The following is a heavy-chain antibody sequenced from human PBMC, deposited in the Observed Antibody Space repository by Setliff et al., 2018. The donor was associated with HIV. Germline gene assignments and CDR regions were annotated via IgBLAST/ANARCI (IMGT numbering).Heavy chain of an antibody. D-gene: IGHD3-10*01. J-gene: IGHJ4*02. Sequence: GGSLRLSCAASGFTFSASYMTWIRQAPGKGLEWVSSISSSSSYIYYADSVKGRFTISRDNAKNSLYLQMNSLRAEDTAVYYCAKKTAAYTSGSWLHYWGQGTLVTVSS. V-gene: IGHV3-21*01. CDR3: AKKTAAYTSGSWLHY. CDR1: GFTFSASY. CDR2: ISSSSSYI.